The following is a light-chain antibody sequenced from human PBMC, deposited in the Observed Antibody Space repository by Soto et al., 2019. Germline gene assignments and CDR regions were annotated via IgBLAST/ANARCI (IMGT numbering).Light chain of an antibody. Sequence: QPVLTQPPSVSGAPGQRVTISCTGSSSNIGADYDVHWYQQLPGTAPKLLMYGNSNRPSGVPDRFSGSKSGTSASLAITGLQAEDEADYYCQSYDNSLRGYVFGAGTKLTVL. CDR3: QSYDNSLRGYV. CDR2: GNS. V-gene: IGLV1-40*01. J-gene: IGLJ1*01. CDR1: SSNIGADYD.